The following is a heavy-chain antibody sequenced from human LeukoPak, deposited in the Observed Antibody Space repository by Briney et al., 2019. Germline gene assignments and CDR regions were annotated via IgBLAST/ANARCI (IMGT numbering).Heavy chain of an antibody. Sequence: PSETLSLTCTVSGGSISSYFWTWIRQPAGMGLEWIGRIYTSGSTNYKPSLKSRVTMSVDTSKNQFSLKLKSVTAADTAVYYCARGGYYGSGNDFRFDPWGQGTLVTVSS. CDR1: GGSISSYF. V-gene: IGHV4-4*07. CDR2: IYTSGST. D-gene: IGHD3-10*01. J-gene: IGHJ5*02. CDR3: ARGGYYGSGNDFRFDP.